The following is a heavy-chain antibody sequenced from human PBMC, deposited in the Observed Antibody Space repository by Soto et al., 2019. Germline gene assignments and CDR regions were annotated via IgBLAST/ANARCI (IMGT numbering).Heavy chain of an antibody. J-gene: IGHJ6*02. CDR3: ARQAQARPNIGYCSSTSCYSRLMGMDV. CDR2: IWYDGSNK. Sequence: PGGSLRLSCVASGFTFSSYGMHWVRQAPGKGLEWVAVIWYDGSNKCYADSVKGRFTISRDNSKNTLYLQMNSLRAEDTAVYYCARQAQARPNIGYCSSTSCYSRLMGMDVWGQGTTVTVSS. CDR1: GFTFSSYG. V-gene: IGHV3-33*01. D-gene: IGHD2-2*01.